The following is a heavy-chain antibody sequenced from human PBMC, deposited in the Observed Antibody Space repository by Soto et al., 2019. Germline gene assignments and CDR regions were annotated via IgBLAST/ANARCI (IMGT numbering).Heavy chain of an antibody. Sequence: QVQLVQSGAEVKKPGSSVKVSCKASGGTFSSYAISWVRQAPGQGLEWMGGIIPIFGTANYAQKFQGRVTITADESTSTADMELSSLRSEDTAVYYCAGLAALLFCYGMDVWGQGTTVTVSS. CDR3: AGLAALLFCYGMDV. D-gene: IGHD2-8*02. CDR1: GGTFSSYA. J-gene: IGHJ6*02. CDR2: IIPIFGTA. V-gene: IGHV1-69*01.